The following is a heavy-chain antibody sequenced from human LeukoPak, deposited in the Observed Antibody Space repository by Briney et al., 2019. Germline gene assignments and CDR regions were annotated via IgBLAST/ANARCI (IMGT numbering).Heavy chain of an antibody. Sequence: GGSLRLPCAASGFTISTYGMSWVRQAPGKGLEWVSSISGGTTYYADSVKGRFTISRDNSKNTVSLQMNSLRAEDTAVYYCAKSVYHSGNYWGQGTLVTGSS. J-gene: IGHJ4*02. CDR3: AKSVYHSGNY. CDR1: GFTISTYG. CDR2: ISGGTT. V-gene: IGHV3-23*01. D-gene: IGHD3-10*01.